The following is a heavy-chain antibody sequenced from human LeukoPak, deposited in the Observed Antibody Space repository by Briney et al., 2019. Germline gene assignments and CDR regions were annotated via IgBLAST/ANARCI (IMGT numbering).Heavy chain of an antibody. V-gene: IGHV4-4*09. CDR3: ARHMHFWSMPYFDL. Sequence: PSETLSLTCTVSGGSISTYYWSWIRQPPGKGLEWIGYIYTSGSAYYNLSLKSRVTISVDTSKNQFSLKLSSVTAADTAVYYCARHMHFWSMPYFDLWGRGTLVTVSS. CDR2: IYTSGSA. J-gene: IGHJ2*01. CDR1: GGSISTYY. D-gene: IGHD3-3*02.